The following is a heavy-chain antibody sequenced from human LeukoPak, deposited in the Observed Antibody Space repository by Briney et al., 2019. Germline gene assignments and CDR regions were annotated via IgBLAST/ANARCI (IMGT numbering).Heavy chain of an antibody. CDR3: ARVPLLRKGHMDV. CDR1: GITVSSNY. D-gene: IGHD3-22*01. Sequence: GGSLRLSWAASGITVSSNYMSWVRQAPGKGLEWVSVIYSGGSTYYADSVKGRFTISRDNSKNTLYLQMNSLRAADTAVYYCARVPLLRKGHMDVWGKGTTVTVSS. CDR2: IYSGGST. V-gene: IGHV3-66*01. J-gene: IGHJ6*03.